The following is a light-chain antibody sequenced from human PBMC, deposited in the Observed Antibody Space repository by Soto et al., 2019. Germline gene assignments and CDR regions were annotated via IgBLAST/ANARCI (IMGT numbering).Light chain of an antibody. J-gene: IGKJ1*01. CDR3: QQRSNWPPTWT. CDR1: QSVSSY. V-gene: IGKV3-11*01. Sequence: EIVLTQSPGTLSLSPGERATLSCRASQSVSSYLAWYQQKPGQAPRPLIYDASNRATGIPARFSGSGSGTDFTLTISSLEPEDFAVYYCQQRSNWPPTWTFGQGTKVDIK. CDR2: DAS.